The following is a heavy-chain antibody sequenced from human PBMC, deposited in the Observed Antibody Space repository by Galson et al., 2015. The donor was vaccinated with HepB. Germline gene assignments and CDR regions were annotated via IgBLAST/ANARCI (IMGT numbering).Heavy chain of an antibody. Sequence: SCKASGYTFTSYDVTWVRQAPGQGLEWMRWMNPKSGNTGYARKFQGRVTMTGDTSMSTAYMELSSLTSEDTAVYYCARAVRNELLSEFWGQGTLVTVSS. CDR2: MNPKSGNT. D-gene: IGHD1-26*01. CDR3: ARAVRNELLSEF. V-gene: IGHV1-8*01. CDR1: GYTFTSYD. J-gene: IGHJ4*02.